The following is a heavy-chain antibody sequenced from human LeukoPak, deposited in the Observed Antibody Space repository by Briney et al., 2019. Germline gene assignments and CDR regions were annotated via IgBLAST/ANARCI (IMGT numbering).Heavy chain of an antibody. CDR1: GFTFSNYG. J-gene: IGHJ4*02. CDR3: ATLIDY. V-gene: IGHV3-30*03. Sequence: HSGRSLGLSCSASGFTFSNYGMQWVRQAPGKGLEWVALTSYDGSNTYYADSVKGRFTISRDNSKNTLYLQMNSLRAEDTAVYYCATLIDYWGQGTLVIVSS. CDR2: TSYDGSNT.